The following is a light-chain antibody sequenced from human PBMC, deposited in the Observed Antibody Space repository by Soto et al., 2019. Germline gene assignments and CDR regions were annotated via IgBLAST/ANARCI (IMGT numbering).Light chain of an antibody. CDR2: AAS. CDR3: QQYHNSPRT. CDR1: QSVSSGF. Sequence: EIVLTQSPGTLSLSPGERATLSCRASQSVSSGFLAWYQQKPGQAPRLLIYAASARATGIPDRFSGGGSGTDFTLTVSRLEPEDFAVYYCQQYHNSPRTFGQGTKVEIK. V-gene: IGKV3-20*01. J-gene: IGKJ1*01.